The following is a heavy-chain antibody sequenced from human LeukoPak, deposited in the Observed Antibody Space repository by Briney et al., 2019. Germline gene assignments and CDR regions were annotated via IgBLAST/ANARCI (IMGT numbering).Heavy chain of an antibody. Sequence: GGPLRLSCAASGFTFSSYWMSWVRQAPGKGLEWVANIKQDGSEKYYVDSVKGRFTISRDNAKNSLYLQMNSLRAEDTAVYYCAREPIAAAIDYWGQGTLVTVSS. J-gene: IGHJ4*02. CDR3: AREPIAAAIDY. V-gene: IGHV3-7*01. CDR1: GFTFSSYW. CDR2: IKQDGSEK. D-gene: IGHD6-13*01.